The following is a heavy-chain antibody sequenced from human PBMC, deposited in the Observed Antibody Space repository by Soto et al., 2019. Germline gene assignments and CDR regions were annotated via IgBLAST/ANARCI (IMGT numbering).Heavy chain of an antibody. CDR1: GCSVSSSNHY. D-gene: IGHD5-18*01. Sequence: SETLSLTCSVSGCSVSSSNHYWGWIRQPPGKGLEWIGSIDFSGSTYYNPSLKTRVTMSVDKSKNHFSLKLSSVTAADTAVYFCVREIHLWQSADADPYYDTDIWGKGTAVTVSS. V-gene: IGHV4-39*02. CDR3: VREIHLWQSADADPYYDTDI. J-gene: IGHJ6*03. CDR2: IDFSGST.